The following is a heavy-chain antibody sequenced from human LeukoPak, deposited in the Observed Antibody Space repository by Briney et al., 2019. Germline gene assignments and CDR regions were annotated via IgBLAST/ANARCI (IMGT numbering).Heavy chain of an antibody. V-gene: IGHV4-31*03. J-gene: IGHJ4*02. D-gene: IGHD3-3*02. CDR1: GGSISSGGYY. CDR3: ARVGRIFGVEF. CDR2: IYYSGST. Sequence: SETLSLTCTVSGGSISSGGYYWSWIRQHPGKGLEWIGYIYYSGSTYYNPSLKSRVTISVDTSKNQFSLKLSSVTAADTAVYYCARVGRIFGVEFRGQGTLVTVSS.